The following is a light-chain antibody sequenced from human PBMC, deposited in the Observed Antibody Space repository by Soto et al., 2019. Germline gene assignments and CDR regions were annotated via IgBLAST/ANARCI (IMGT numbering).Light chain of an antibody. CDR3: QQYNNWPPKWT. CDR1: QSVSSN. J-gene: IGKJ1*01. CDR2: GAS. Sequence: EIVMTQSPATLSVSPGERATLSCRASQSVSSNLAWYQQKPGQAPRLLIYGASTRATGIPARFSGSGSGTEFTLTISSPQSEDFAVYHCQQYNNWPPKWTFGQGTKVEIK. V-gene: IGKV3-15*01.